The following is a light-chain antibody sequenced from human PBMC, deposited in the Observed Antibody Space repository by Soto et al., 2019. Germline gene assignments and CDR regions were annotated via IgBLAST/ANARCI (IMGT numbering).Light chain of an antibody. CDR1: QSVSSY. Sequence: EIVLTQSPATRSLSSGARATLSCRASQSVSSYLAWYQQKPGQAPRLLIYQTSIRAAGIPDRFSGSGSGTDFTLTISRLEPEDFAVYYCQQYGSSGTFGQGTKVDI. J-gene: IGKJ1*01. CDR2: QTS. V-gene: IGKV3-20*01. CDR3: QQYGSSGT.